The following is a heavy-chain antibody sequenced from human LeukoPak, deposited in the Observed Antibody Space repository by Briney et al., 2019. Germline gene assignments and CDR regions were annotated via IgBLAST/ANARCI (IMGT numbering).Heavy chain of an antibody. CDR3: ARRYTIFGVVTIDY. Sequence: GESLNISCKGSGYSFTSYWIAGVRQMPGKGLEWMGIIYPGNSDTKYSPSFQGQVTISADKSISTAYLQWSSLKASDTAMYYCARRYTIFGVVTIDYWGQGTLVTVSS. J-gene: IGHJ4*02. CDR1: GYSFTSYW. D-gene: IGHD3-3*01. V-gene: IGHV5-51*01. CDR2: IYPGNSDT.